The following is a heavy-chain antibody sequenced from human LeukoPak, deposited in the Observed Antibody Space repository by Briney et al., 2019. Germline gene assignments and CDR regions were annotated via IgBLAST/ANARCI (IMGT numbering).Heavy chain of an antibody. CDR1: GFTFSRYW. J-gene: IGHJ3*02. Sequence: GGSLRLSCAASGFTFSRYWMHWVRQVPGKGLVWVSRIGTDGSSTTYADYVKGRFSISRDNAKNALYLQMNSLRAEDTAVYYCARDKYGGNSNAFVIWGQGTLVTVSS. CDR2: IGTDGSST. D-gene: IGHD4-23*01. V-gene: IGHV3-74*01. CDR3: ARDKYGGNSNAFVI.